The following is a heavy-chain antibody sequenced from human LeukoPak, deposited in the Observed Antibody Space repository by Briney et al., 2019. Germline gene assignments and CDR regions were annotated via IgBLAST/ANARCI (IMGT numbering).Heavy chain of an antibody. CDR3: ARVPGYSYGPFDY. V-gene: IGHV1-2*02. CDR1: GYTFTGYY. Sequence: APVKVSCKASGYTFTGYYMHWVRQAPGQGLEWMGWINPNSGGTNYAQKLQGRVTMTTDTSTSTAYMELRSLRSDDTAVYYCARVPGYSYGPFDYWGQGTLVTVSS. CDR2: INPNSGGT. D-gene: IGHD5-18*01. J-gene: IGHJ4*02.